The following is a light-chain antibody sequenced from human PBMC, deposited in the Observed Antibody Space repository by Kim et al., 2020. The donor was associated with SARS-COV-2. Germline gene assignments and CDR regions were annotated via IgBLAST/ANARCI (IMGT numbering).Light chain of an antibody. V-gene: IGLV2-14*03. CDR3: SSYTTSSTFAYV. J-gene: IGLJ1*01. CDR1: SSDVGGYND. CDR2: DVS. Sequence: SITTSCTGTSSDVGGYNDVSWYQQNPGNAPKLMIYDVSKRPSGVSNLFSGSKSGNTASLTISGLQAEDDADYYCSSYTTSSTFAYVFGTGTKVTVL.